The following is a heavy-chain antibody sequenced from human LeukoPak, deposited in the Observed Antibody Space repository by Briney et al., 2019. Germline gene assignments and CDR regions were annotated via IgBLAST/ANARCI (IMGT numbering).Heavy chain of an antibody. D-gene: IGHD5-12*01. J-gene: IGHJ4*02. CDR2: IYYSGST. V-gene: IGHV4-30-4*08. CDR1: GGSISSSSYY. CDR3: ARAGVDIVATMSYYFDY. Sequence: PSETLSLTCTVSGGSISSSSYYWGWIRQPPGKGLEWIGYIYYSGSTYYNPSLKSRVTISVDTSKNQFSLKLSSVTAADTAVYYCARAGVDIVATMSYYFDYWGQGTLVTVSS.